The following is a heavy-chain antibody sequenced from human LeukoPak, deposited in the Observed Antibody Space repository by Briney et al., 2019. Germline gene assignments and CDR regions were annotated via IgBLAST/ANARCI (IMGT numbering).Heavy chain of an antibody. D-gene: IGHD4-23*01. CDR1: GFRFADYD. Sequence: GGSLRLSCTASGFRFADYDVSWVRQAPGKGLEWVSAISGSGGSTCYADSVKGRFTISRGNSKNTLYLQMNSLRAEDTAVYYCAKDSRYPGGYYYYMDVWGKGTTVTVSS. J-gene: IGHJ6*03. CDR2: ISGSGGST. CDR3: AKDSRYPGGYYYYMDV. V-gene: IGHV3-23*01.